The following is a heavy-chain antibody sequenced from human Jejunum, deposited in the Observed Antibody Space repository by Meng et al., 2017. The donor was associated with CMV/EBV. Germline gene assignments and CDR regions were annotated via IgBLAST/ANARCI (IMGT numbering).Heavy chain of an antibody. CDR1: GFIFTSYA. V-gene: IGHV1-18*01. D-gene: IGHD2-2*01. CDR3: ARFYCSSTSCPHVLFDY. CDR2: ISAYNGNT. Sequence: QVQLVRSGAEGKRPGASVKASCEASGFIFTSYAISWVRQAPGQGLQYMGWISAYNGNTNYAQELQGRVTMTTDTSTSTAYMELRSLRFDDTAVYYCARFYCSSTSCPHVLFDYWGQGTLVTVSS. J-gene: IGHJ4*02.